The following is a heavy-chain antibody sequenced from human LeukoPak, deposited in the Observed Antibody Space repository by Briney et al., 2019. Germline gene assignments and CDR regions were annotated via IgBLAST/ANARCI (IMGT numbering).Heavy chain of an antibody. Sequence: PGGSLRLSCAASGFIFSNYGMHWVRQAPGKGLEWVAFIRYDGNNKDHTDSVKGRFTISRDNSKNALYLQMNSLKSEDTAVYYCVNLSIRDGLDYWGRGTLVTVSS. CDR2: IRYDGNNK. D-gene: IGHD5-24*01. V-gene: IGHV3-30*02. CDR1: GFIFSNYG. J-gene: IGHJ4*02. CDR3: VNLSIRDGLDY.